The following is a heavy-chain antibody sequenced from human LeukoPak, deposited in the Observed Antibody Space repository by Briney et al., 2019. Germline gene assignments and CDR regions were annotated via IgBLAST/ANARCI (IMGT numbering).Heavy chain of an antibody. Sequence: ASVKVSCKASGYTFTGYYMHWVRQAPGQGLEWMGWINPNSGGTNYAQKFQGRVTMTRDTSISTAYMELSRLRSDDTAVYYCASVDTATEDPYYFDYWGQGTLVTVSS. CDR2: INPNSGGT. CDR1: GYTFTGYY. V-gene: IGHV1-2*02. J-gene: IGHJ4*02. CDR3: ASVDTATEDPYYFDY. D-gene: IGHD5-18*01.